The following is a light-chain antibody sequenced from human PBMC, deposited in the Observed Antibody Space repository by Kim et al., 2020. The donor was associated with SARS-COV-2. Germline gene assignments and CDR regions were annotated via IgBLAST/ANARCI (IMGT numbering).Light chain of an antibody. CDR2: GSS. Sequence: EIVWTQSPGTLSLSPGERATLSCRASQSVSSSLAWYQQKPGQAPRLLIYGSSSRATGIPDRFSGSGSGTEFTLTISRLEPEDFAVYYCQHDGTSRTFDQGTKLEI. V-gene: IGKV3-20*01. CDR3: QHDGTSRT. J-gene: IGKJ2*01. CDR1: QSVSSS.